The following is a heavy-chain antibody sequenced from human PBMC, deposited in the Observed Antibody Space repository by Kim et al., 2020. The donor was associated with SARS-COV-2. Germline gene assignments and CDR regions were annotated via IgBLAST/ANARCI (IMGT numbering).Heavy chain of an antibody. CDR1: GGTFSIYA. J-gene: IGHJ1*01. V-gene: IGHV1-69*13. CDR3: ARGPRDQLLMSGIAAAASVPAEYFQH. Sequence: SVKVSCKASGGTFSIYAIIFWRPSPVGGRVWLGGLFPCFGLANYAQKFQGRVTITADESTSTAYMELSSLRSEDTAVYYCARGPRDQLLMSGIAAAASVPAEYFQHWGQGTLVTVSS. D-gene: IGHD6-13*01. CDR2: LFPCFGLA.